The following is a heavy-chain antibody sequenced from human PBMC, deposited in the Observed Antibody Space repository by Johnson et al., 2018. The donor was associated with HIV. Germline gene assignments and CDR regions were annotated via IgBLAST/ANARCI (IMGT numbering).Heavy chain of an antibody. V-gene: IGHV3-66*04. CDR2: IFSGGST. Sequence: VQLVESGGGLIQPGGSLRLSCAASGFTVSSNYMSWVRQAPGKGLEWVSVIFSGGSTYYAGSVHGRFTISRDNSKNTLYLQMNSLRGGDTALYYCARQGLTVDALDIWGQGTMVTVSS. D-gene: IGHD3/OR15-3a*01. CDR3: ARQGLTVDALDI. CDR1: GFTVSSNY. J-gene: IGHJ3*02.